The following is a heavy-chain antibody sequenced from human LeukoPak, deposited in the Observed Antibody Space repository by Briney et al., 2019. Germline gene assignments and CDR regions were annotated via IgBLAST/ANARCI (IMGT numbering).Heavy chain of an antibody. CDR1: GFTFSSYA. D-gene: IGHD2-2*01. J-gene: IGHJ6*03. CDR2: ISGSGGST. CDR3: ARDGDNVILAAARYYYYMDV. Sequence: PGGSLRLSCAASGFTFSSYAMSWVRQAPRKGLEWVSAISGSGGSTYYADSVKGRFTISRDNSKNTVYLQMNSLRAEDTAVYYCARDGDNVILAAARYYYYMDVWGKGTTVTVSS. V-gene: IGHV3-23*01.